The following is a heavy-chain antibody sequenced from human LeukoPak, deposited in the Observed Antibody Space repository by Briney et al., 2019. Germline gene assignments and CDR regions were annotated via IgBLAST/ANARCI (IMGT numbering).Heavy chain of an antibody. CDR1: GFSFSSYG. V-gene: IGHV3-23*01. Sequence: GGTLRLSCEASGFSFSSYGMSWVRQAPGEGLEWVSGFSASDGSRYYADSVKGRFTISRDNSKNTLYLQMNSLRAEDTAVYYCARWRAVAGKDAFDIWGQGTMVTVSS. J-gene: IGHJ3*02. CDR3: ARWRAVAGKDAFDI. CDR2: FSASDGSR. D-gene: IGHD6-19*01.